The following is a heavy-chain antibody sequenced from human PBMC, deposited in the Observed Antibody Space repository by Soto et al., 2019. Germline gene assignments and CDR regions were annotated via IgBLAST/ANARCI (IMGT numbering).Heavy chain of an antibody. Sequence: QVQLVQSGAEVKKPGSSVKVSCKASGGTFSSYTISWVRQAPGQGLEWMRRIIPILGIANYAQKFQGRVTITADKSTSTAYMELSSLRSEDTAVYYCARDQSIVVVVADDWYFDLWGRGTLVTVSS. V-gene: IGHV1-69*08. CDR3: ARDQSIVVVVADDWYFDL. CDR1: GGTFSSYT. CDR2: IIPILGIA. J-gene: IGHJ2*01. D-gene: IGHD2-15*01.